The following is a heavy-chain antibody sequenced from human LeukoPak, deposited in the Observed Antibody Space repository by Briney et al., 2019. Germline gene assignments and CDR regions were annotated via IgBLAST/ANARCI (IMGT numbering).Heavy chain of an antibody. CDR1: GGSISSGGYA. Sequence: SQTLSLTCAGPGGSISSGGYAWSWIRQPPGKGLECIGNINYSGSTYYNPSLKSRVTISVDMSKTQFSLKLSSVTAADTAVYYCAREKRAYSYGFRRGFDDYYYMDVWGKGTTVTVSS. J-gene: IGHJ6*03. V-gene: IGHV4-30-4*07. D-gene: IGHD5-18*01. CDR3: AREKRAYSYGFRRGFDDYYYMDV. CDR2: INYSGST.